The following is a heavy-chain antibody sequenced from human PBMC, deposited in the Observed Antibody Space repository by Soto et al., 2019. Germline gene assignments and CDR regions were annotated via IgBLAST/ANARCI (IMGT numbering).Heavy chain of an antibody. Sequence: SETLSLTCAVSGYSISSGYYWGWIRQPPGKGLEWIGSIYHSGSTYYNPSLKSRVTISVDTSKNQFSLKLGSVTAADTAVYYCAREAGNGDYQLNFDYWGQGTLVTVSS. V-gene: IGHV4-38-2*02. CDR2: IYHSGST. J-gene: IGHJ4*02. D-gene: IGHD4-17*01. CDR1: GYSISSGYY. CDR3: AREAGNGDYQLNFDY.